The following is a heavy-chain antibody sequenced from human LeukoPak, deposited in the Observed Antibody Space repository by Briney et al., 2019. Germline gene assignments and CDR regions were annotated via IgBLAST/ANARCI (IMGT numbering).Heavy chain of an antibody. CDR3: ARLGAAAGVWADYYYGMDV. CDR1: GYSFTSYW. V-gene: IGHV5-51*01. D-gene: IGHD6-13*01. J-gene: IGHJ6*02. Sequence: GESLKISCKGSGYSFTSYWIGWVRQMPGKGLEWMGIIYPGDSDTRYSPSFQGQVTISADKSISTAYLQWSSLKASDTAMYYCARLGAAAGVWADYYYGMDVWGQGTTDTVSS. CDR2: IYPGDSDT.